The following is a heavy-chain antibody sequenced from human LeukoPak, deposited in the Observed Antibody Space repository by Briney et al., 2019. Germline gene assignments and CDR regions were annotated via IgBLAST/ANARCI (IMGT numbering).Heavy chain of an antibody. CDR2: IRSGGSPK. CDR1: GFTFSYYE. Sequence: PGGSLRLSCAASGFTFSYYEMNWVRQAPGKGLEWLSYIRSGGSPKFYADSVKGRVTISRDDARNSLYLQLDSLRAEDTAVYYCARGGACSGANCHATLYDYWGQGTLVTVSS. CDR3: ARGGACSGANCHATLYDY. V-gene: IGHV3-48*03. J-gene: IGHJ4*02. D-gene: IGHD4/OR15-4a*01.